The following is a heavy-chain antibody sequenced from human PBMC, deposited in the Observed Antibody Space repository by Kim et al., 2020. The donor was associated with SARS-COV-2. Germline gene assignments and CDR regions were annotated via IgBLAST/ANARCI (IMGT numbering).Heavy chain of an antibody. CDR1: GGSVSSGSYY. CDR3: ARNEMSDITIFGMVNWKGAVDI. V-gene: IGHV4-61*01. CDR2: IYYSGST. D-gene: IGHD3-3*01. J-gene: IGHJ3*02. Sequence: SETLSLTCTVSGGSVSSGSYYWSWIRQPPGKGLEWIGYIYYSGSTNYNPSLKSRVTISVDTSKNQFSLKLSSVTAADTAVYYCARNEMSDITIFGMVNWKGAVDIWGQGTMVTVSS.